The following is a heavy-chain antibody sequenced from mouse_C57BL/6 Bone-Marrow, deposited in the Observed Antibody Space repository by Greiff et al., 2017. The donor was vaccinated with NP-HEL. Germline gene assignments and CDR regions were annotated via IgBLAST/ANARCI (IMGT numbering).Heavy chain of an antibody. D-gene: IGHD1-1*01. CDR2: IYPGSGST. CDR1: GYTFTSYW. J-gene: IGHJ1*03. V-gene: IGHV1-55*01. CDR3: ARDCYGSSYGYFDV. Sequence: VQLQQPGAELVKPGASVKMSCKASGYTFTSYWITWVKQRPGQGLEWIGDIYPGSGSTNYNEKFKSKATLTVDTSSSTAYMQLSSLTSEDSAVYYCARDCYGSSYGYFDVWGTGTTVTVSS.